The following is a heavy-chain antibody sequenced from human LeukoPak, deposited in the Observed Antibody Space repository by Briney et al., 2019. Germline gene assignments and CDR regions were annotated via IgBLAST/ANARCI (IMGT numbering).Heavy chain of an antibody. Sequence: GGSLRLSCAASGFTFSSNAMHWVRRAPGKGLEYVSAISSNGGSTYYANSVKGRFTISRDNSKNTLYLQMGSLRAEDMAVYYCARDPGTTVLYYYYMDVWGKGNTVTVSS. V-gene: IGHV3-64*01. CDR1: GFTFSSNA. CDR3: ARDPGTTVLYYYYMDV. J-gene: IGHJ6*03. CDR2: ISSNGGST. D-gene: IGHD1-7*01.